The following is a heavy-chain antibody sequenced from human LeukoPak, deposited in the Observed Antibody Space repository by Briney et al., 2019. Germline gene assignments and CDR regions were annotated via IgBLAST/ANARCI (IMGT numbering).Heavy chain of an antibody. CDR2: IYSSGSA. J-gene: IGHJ4*01. CDR3: ARHRDYYDS. Sequence: SETLSLTCTVSGASINNNFWTWIRQPPGKGLEWIGYIYSSGSANYNPSLRSRVIISGDTSKNQISLNLTSVTAADTAVYFCARHRDYYDSWGHGTLVTVSS. V-gene: IGHV4-59*08. D-gene: IGHD3-22*01. CDR1: GASINNNF.